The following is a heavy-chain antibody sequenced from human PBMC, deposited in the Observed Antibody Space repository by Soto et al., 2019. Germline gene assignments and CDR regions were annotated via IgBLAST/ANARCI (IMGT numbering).Heavy chain of an antibody. CDR3: SRVRNRARPVFDI. CDR1: GGTFSSYA. D-gene: IGHD2-2*01. V-gene: IGHV1-69*01. CDR2: LIPSVGTA. J-gene: IGHJ3*02. Sequence: SVEGSCKASGGTFSSYAISWVRQALVQVLEWMGGLIPSVGTANYPQKLQGRVTITPDESTSTAYMELSSLRSEDTPVYYFSRVRNRARPVFDISGQGTTVT.